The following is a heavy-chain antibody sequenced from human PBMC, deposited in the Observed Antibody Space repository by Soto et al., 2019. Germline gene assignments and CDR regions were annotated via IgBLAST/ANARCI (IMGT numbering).Heavy chain of an antibody. CDR2: INHSGST. Sequence: SETLSLTCAVYGGSFSGYYWSWIRQPPGKGLEWIGEINHSGSTNYNPSLKSRVTISVDTSKNQFSLKLSSVTAADTALYYCAKDKGYSSPYGLDVWGQGTTVTVSS. J-gene: IGHJ6*02. CDR3: AKDKGYSSPYGLDV. V-gene: IGHV4-34*01. D-gene: IGHD6-13*01. CDR1: GGSFSGYY.